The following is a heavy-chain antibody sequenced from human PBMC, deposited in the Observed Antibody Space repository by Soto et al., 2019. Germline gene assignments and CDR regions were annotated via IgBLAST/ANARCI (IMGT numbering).Heavy chain of an antibody. CDR3: IRAGVGSRSLDY. CDR1: GYSFTSYW. V-gene: IGHV5-51*01. Sequence: GESLKISCKGSGYSFTSYWIGWVRQMPGKGLEWMGNIYPSDSDSRYSPSFRGHVIISADNSINTAYLQWSSLEASDTAMYYCIRAGVGSRSLDYWGQGTLVT. J-gene: IGHJ4*02. D-gene: IGHD2-2*01. CDR2: IYPSDSDS.